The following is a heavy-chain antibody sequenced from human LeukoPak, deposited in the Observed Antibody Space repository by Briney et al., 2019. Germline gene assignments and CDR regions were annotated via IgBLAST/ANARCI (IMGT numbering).Heavy chain of an antibody. V-gene: IGHV4-61*02. CDR2: IYTSGST. J-gene: IGHJ4*02. CDR3: ASGTAMVDFDY. D-gene: IGHD5-18*01. Sequence: SQTLSLTXTVSGGSISSGSYYWSWIRQPAGKGLEWIGRIYTSGSTNYNPSLKSRVTISVDTSKNQFSLKLSSVTAADTAVYYCASGTAMVDFDYWGQGTLVTVSS. CDR1: GGSISSGSYY.